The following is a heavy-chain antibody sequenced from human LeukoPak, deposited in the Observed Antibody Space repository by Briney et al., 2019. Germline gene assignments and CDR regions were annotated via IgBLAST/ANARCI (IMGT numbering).Heavy chain of an antibody. J-gene: IGHJ3*02. CDR1: GGSISSYY. CDR2: IYYSGST. V-gene: IGHV4-59*01. D-gene: IGHD1-26*01. CDR3: ARALGALGAFDI. Sequence: SETLSLTCTASGGSISSYYWSWIRQPPGKGLEWIGYIYYSGSTNYNPSLKSRVTISVDTSKNQFSLKLSSVTAADTAVYYCARALGALGAFDIWGQGTMVTVSS.